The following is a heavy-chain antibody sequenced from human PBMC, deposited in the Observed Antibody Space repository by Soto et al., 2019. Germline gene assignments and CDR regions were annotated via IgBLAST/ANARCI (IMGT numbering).Heavy chain of an antibody. D-gene: IGHD1-26*01. Sequence: QVQLVQSGAEEKKPGASVKVSCKASGYTFTSYAMHWVRQAPGQRLEWMGWINAGNGNTKYSQKFQGRVTITRDTSARTADMELSSLRSEDTAGYYCASSGSYWGIDYWGQGTLVTVSS. CDR2: INAGNGNT. CDR3: ASSGSYWGIDY. CDR1: GYTFTSYA. J-gene: IGHJ4*02. V-gene: IGHV1-3*05.